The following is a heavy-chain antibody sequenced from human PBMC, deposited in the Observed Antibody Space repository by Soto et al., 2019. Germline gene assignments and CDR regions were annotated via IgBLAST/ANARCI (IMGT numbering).Heavy chain of an antibody. CDR2: IIPIFGTA. CDR3: ARDRGRDGYNSPYYYYGMDV. V-gene: IGHV1-69*01. Sequence: VQLVQSGAEVKKPGSSVKVSCKASGGTFSSYAISWVRQAPGQGLEWMGGIIPIFGTANYAQKFQGRVTITADESTSTAYMELSSLRSEDTAVYYCARDRGRDGYNSPYYYYGMDVWGQGTTVTVSS. J-gene: IGHJ6*02. D-gene: IGHD5-12*01. CDR1: GGTFSSYA.